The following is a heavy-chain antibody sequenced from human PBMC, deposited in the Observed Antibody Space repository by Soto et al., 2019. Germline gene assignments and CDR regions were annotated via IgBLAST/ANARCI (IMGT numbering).Heavy chain of an antibody. CDR3: ATAQTPDDFWSGYDYYYYGMDV. J-gene: IGHJ6*02. V-gene: IGHV3-30*03. D-gene: IGHD3-3*01. CDR2: ISYDGSNK. Sequence: QVQLVESGGGVVQPGRSLRLSCAASGFTFSSYGMHWVRQAPGKGLEWVAVISYDGSNKYYADSVKGRFTISRDNSKNALFLQKNSLRAEDRAVYYCATAQTPDDFWSGYDYYYYGMDVWGQGTTVTVSS. CDR1: GFTFSSYG.